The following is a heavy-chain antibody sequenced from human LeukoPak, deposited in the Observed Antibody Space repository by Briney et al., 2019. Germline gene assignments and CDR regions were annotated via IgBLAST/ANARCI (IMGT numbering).Heavy chain of an antibody. CDR2: ISGSGGST. Sequence: GGSLRLSCAASGFTFSSYAMSWVRQAPGKGLEWVSAISGSGGSTYYADSVKGRFTISRDNSKNTLYLQMNSLRAEDTAVYYCAKADYYDSSAPIDYWGQGTLVTVSS. CDR1: GFTFSSYA. D-gene: IGHD3-22*01. CDR3: AKADYYDSSAPIDY. V-gene: IGHV3-23*01. J-gene: IGHJ4*02.